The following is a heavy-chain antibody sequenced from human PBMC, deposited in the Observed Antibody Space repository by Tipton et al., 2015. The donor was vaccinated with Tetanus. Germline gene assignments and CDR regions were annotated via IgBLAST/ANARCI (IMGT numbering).Heavy chain of an antibody. CDR2: IYYTGNT. J-gene: IGHJ4*02. CDR1: GGSIRSGGYY. D-gene: IGHD6-6*01. CDR3: ARGSGAARFDG. Sequence: TLSLTCTVSGGSIRSGGYYWSWIRQHPGKGLEWIGYIYYTGNTYYNPSLKSRVTISVDTSKNQFSLKLSSVTAADTAVYYCARGSGAARFDGWGQGTLVTVSS. V-gene: IGHV4-31*03.